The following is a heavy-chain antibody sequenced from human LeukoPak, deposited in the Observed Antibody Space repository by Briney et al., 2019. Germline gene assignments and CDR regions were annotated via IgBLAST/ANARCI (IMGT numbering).Heavy chain of an antibody. CDR3: ARSIAVAATGAFDI. CDR2: IYTSGST. CDR1: GGSISSYY. V-gene: IGHV4-4*07. D-gene: IGHD6-19*01. J-gene: IGHJ3*02. Sequence: SETLSLTCTVSGGSISSYYWSWIRQPAGKGLEWMGRIYTSGSTNYNPSLKSRVTMSVDTSKNQFSLKLSSVTAADTAVYYCARSIAVAATGAFDIWGQGTMVTVSS.